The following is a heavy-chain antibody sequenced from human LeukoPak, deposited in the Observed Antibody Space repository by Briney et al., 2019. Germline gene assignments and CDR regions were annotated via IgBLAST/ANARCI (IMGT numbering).Heavy chain of an antibody. CDR3: ARNYD. CDR2: INQDGSDT. V-gene: IGHV3-7*04. Sequence: GGSLRLSCAACVLSFSTNWMTGVRQAPGKGLEWVANINQDGSDTYYVDSVKGRFTISRDNAKNSLYLQMNSLRAEDTAVYYCARNYDWGQGTLVTVSS. D-gene: IGHD3-16*01. J-gene: IGHJ4*02. CDR1: VLSFSTNW.